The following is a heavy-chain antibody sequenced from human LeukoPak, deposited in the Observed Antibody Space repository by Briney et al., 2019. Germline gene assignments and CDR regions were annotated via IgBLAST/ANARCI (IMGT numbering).Heavy chain of an antibody. CDR2: IWYDGSNK. J-gene: IGHJ4*02. D-gene: IGHD6-13*01. V-gene: IGHV3-33*06. Sequence: GRSLRLSCAASGFTFSSYGMHWVRQAPGKGLEWVAVIWYDGSNKYYADSVKGRFTISRDNSKNTLYLQMNSLRAEDTAVYYCAKDRGSSWPSFDYWGQGTLVTVSS. CDR3: AKDRGSSWPSFDY. CDR1: GFTFSSYG.